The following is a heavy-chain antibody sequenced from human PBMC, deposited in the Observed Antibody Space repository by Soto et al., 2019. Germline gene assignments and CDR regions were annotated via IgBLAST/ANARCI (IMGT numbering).Heavy chain of an antibody. CDR1: GGSISSGGYS. D-gene: IGHD4-17*01. J-gene: IGHJ6*02. Sequence: SETLSLTCAVFGGSISSGGYSCSWIRQTPGKGLEWIGYIYHSGSTYYNPSLKSRVTISVDRSKNQFSLKLSSVTAADTAVYYCARAHYGDYGYGMDVWGQGTTVTVSS. CDR2: IYHSGST. V-gene: IGHV4-30-2*01. CDR3: ARAHYGDYGYGMDV.